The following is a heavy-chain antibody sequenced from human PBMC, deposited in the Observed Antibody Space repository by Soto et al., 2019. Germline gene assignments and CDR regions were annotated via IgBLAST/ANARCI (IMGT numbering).Heavy chain of an antibody. J-gene: IGHJ5*02. CDR2: ISGSGGST. Sequence: GGSLRLSCAASGFTFSSYAMSWVRQAPGKGLEWVSAISGSGGSTYYADSVKGRFTISRDNSKNTLYLQMNSLRAEDTAVYYCAKDRLRIAARPKVDWFDPWGQGTLVTVSS. CDR3: AKDRLRIAARPKVDWFDP. CDR1: GFTFSSYA. D-gene: IGHD6-6*01. V-gene: IGHV3-23*01.